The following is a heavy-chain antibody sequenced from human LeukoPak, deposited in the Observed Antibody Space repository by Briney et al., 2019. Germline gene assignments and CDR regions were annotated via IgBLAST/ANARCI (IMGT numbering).Heavy chain of an antibody. CDR1: GGSISSGGYY. CDR3: ARGMSMGPSAYYFDY. Sequence: SETPSLTCTVSGGSISSGGYYWSWIRQHPGKGLEWIGYIYYSGSTYYNPSLKSRVTISVDTSKNQFSLKLSSVTAADTAVYYCARGMSMGPSAYYFDYWGQGTLVTVSS. CDR2: IYYSGST. V-gene: IGHV4-31*03. D-gene: IGHD2/OR15-2a*01. J-gene: IGHJ4*02.